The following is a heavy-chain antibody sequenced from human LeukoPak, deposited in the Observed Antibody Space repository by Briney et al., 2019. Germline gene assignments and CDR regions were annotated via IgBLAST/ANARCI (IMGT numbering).Heavy chain of an antibody. D-gene: IGHD4-17*01. CDR3: AKFSYGDYVGNFGY. V-gene: IGHV3-9*01. J-gene: IGHJ4*02. CDR1: GFTFDDYA. CDR2: ISWNSGTI. Sequence: PGGSLRLSCAASGFTFDDYAMHWVRQAPGKGLEWVSGISWNSGTIAYADSVKGRFTISRDNAKNSLYLQMNSLRAEDTAVYYCAKFSYGDYVGNFGYWGQGTLVTVSS.